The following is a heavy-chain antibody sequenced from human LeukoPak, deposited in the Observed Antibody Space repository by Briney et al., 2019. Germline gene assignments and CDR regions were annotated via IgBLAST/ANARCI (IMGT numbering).Heavy chain of an antibody. Sequence: SETLSLTCAVSGYSISSGYYWGWIRQPPGKGLEWIGSIYHSGSTYYNPSLKSRVTISVDTSKSQFSLKLSSVTAADTAVYYCATGGFWFDPWGQGTLVTVSS. CDR2: IYHSGST. J-gene: IGHJ5*02. CDR3: ATGGFWFDP. V-gene: IGHV4-38-2*01. CDR1: GYSISSGYY. D-gene: IGHD2-15*01.